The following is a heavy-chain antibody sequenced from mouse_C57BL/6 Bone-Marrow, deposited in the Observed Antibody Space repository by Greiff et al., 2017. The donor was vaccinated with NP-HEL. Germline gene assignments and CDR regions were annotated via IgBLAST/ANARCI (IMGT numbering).Heavy chain of an antibody. J-gene: IGHJ3*01. D-gene: IGHD1-1*01. CDR3: ARSDVITTVVAKRFAY. V-gene: IGHV1-82*01. CDR2: IYPGDGDT. Sequence: QVQLQQSGPELVKPGASVKISCKASGYAFSSSWMNWVKQRPGKGLEWIGRIYPGDGDTNYNGKFKGKATLTADKSSSTAYMQLSSLTSEDSAVYFCARSDVITTVVAKRFAYWGQGTLVTVPA. CDR1: GYAFSSSW.